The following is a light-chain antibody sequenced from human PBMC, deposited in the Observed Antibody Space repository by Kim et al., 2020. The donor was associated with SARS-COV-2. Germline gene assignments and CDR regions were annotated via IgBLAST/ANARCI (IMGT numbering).Light chain of an antibody. CDR3: QQYNIYPYT. V-gene: IGKV1-5*03. CDR2: KTS. J-gene: IGKJ2*01. Sequence: SASVGDRVTITCRASQSVSSWLAWYQQKPGKAPKVLIYKTSTLETGVPIRFSGSGSGTEFTLTISSLQPEDFATYFCQQYNIYPYTFGQGTKLEI. CDR1: QSVSSW.